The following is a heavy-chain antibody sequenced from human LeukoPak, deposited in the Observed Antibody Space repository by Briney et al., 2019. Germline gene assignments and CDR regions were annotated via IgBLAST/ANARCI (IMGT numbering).Heavy chain of an antibody. CDR1: GFTFSSYE. D-gene: IGHD2-15*01. V-gene: IGHV3-48*03. CDR2: ISSSGSFI. CDR3: AKARYDGEVMIAATDY. Sequence: GGSLRLSCAASGFTFSSYEMNWVRQAPGKGLEWVSYISSSGSFIYYADSVKGRFAISRDNARNSLYLQMNNLRADDTAVYYCAKARYDGEVMIAATDYWGQGTLVTVSS. J-gene: IGHJ4*02.